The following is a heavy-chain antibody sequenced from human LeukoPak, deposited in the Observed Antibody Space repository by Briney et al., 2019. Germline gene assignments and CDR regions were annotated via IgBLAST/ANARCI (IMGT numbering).Heavy chain of an antibody. V-gene: IGHV3-11*01. J-gene: IGHJ4*02. CDR2: ISSSGSTI. D-gene: IGHD6-19*01. CDR1: GFTISDYY. Sequence: GGSLRLSCAASGFTISDYYMSWIRQAPGKGLEWVSYISSSGSTIYYADSVKGRFTISRGNAKNSLYLQMNSLRAEDTAVYYCARDDRQWLVSDYWGQGTLVTVSS. CDR3: ARDDRQWLVSDY.